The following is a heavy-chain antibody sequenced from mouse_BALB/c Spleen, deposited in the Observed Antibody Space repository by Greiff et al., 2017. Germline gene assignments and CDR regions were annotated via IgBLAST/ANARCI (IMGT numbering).Heavy chain of an antibody. Sequence: VQLQQSGAELMKPGASVKISCKATGYTFSSYWIEWVKQRPGHGLEWIGEILPGSGSTNYNEKFKGKATFTADTSSNTAYMQLSSLTTEDPAVYYCARGNPRFAYWGQGTLVTVSA. CDR3: ARGNPRFAY. D-gene: IGHD2-1*01. V-gene: IGHV1-9*01. CDR2: ILPGSGST. J-gene: IGHJ3*01. CDR1: GYTFSSYW.